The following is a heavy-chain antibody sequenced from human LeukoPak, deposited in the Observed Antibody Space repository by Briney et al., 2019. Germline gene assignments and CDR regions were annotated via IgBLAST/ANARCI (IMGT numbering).Heavy chain of an antibody. CDR2: IYYSGST. Sequence: SETLSLTCTVSGGSISSYYWSSIRQPPGKGLEWIGYIYYSGSTNYNPSLKSRVTISVDTSKNQFSLKLSSVTAADTAVYYCARDYYYYDSSGYYYLDAFDIWGQGTMVTVSS. V-gene: IGHV4-59*01. J-gene: IGHJ3*02. D-gene: IGHD3-22*01. CDR1: GGSISSYY. CDR3: ARDYYYYDSSGYYYLDAFDI.